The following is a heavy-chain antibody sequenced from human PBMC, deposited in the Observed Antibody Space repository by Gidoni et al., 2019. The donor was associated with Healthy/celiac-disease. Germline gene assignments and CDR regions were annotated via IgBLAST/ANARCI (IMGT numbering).Heavy chain of an antibody. V-gene: IGHV3-73*02. CDR2: IRSKANSYAT. Sequence: EVQLVESGGGLVQPGGSLKLSCAASGFTFSGSAMHWVRQASGKGLEWVGRIRSKANSYATAYAASVKGRFTISRDDSKNTAYLQMNSLKTEDTAVYYCTRVVGATGYWGQGTLVTVSS. CDR3: TRVVGATGY. CDR1: GFTFSGSA. D-gene: IGHD1-26*01. J-gene: IGHJ4*02.